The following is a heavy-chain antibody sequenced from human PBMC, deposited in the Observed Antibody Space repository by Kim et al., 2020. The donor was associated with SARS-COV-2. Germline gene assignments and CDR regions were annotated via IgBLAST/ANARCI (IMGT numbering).Heavy chain of an antibody. CDR1: GGSISNYY. CDR2: IYYSGST. CDR3: ARGRWELPY. D-gene: IGHD1-26*01. V-gene: IGHV4-59*01. J-gene: IGHJ4*02. Sequence: SETLSLTCTVSGGSISNYYWSWIRQPPGKGLEWIGYIYYSGSTNYNPSLKSRVTISVDTSNNHVSLTLSSVTAADTAVYYCARGRWELPYWGQGTLVTVS.